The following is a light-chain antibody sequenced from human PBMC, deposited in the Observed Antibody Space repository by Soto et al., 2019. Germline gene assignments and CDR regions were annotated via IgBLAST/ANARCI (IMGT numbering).Light chain of an antibody. CDR3: QQYENLPT. CDR2: DAS. CDR1: QNINNY. J-gene: IGKJ5*01. V-gene: IGKV1-33*01. Sequence: DIQMTQSPSSLSASVGDRVTITCQASQNINNYLNWYQQKPGRAPKLLIYDASNLEAGVPSRFRGSGSGTDFTFTTSRLQPEDLATYDGQQYENLPTCGQGTRLEIK.